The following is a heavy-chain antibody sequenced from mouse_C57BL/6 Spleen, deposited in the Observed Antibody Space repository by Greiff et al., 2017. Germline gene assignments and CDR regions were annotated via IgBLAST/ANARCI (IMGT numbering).Heavy chain of an antibody. D-gene: IGHD2-4*01. CDR1: GFTFSSYA. J-gene: IGHJ2*01. CDR2: ISDGGSYT. V-gene: IGHV5-4*01. CDR3: AREGKSTMITTFDY. Sequence: EVKLQESGGGLVKPGGSLKLSCAASGFTFSSYAMSWVRQTPEKRLEWVATISDGGSYTYYPDNVKGRFTISRDNAKNNLYLQMSHLKSEDTAMYYCAREGKSTMITTFDYWGQGTTLTVSS.